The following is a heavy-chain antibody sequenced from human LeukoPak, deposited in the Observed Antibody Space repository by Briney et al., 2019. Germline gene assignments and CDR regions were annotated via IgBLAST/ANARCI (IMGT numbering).Heavy chain of an antibody. CDR3: ARGGVILRYFDWSHFDY. CDR2: SIPIFGTA. Sequence: SLKVSSKASGDTFTSYAISGVRHTPGQRLEWIGGSIPIFGTANYAQKFQGRVTITPEKSTSTAYMELSSLGSEDTAVYYCARGGVILRYFDWSHFDYWGQGTLVTVSS. D-gene: IGHD3-9*01. V-gene: IGHV1-69*06. J-gene: IGHJ4*02. CDR1: GDTFTSYA.